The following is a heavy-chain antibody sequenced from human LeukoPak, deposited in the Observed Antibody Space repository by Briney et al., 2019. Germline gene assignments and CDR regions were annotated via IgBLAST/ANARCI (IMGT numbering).Heavy chain of an antibody. CDR2: IYYSGST. D-gene: IGHD5-24*01. Sequence: KPSETLSLTCTVSGGSISSSSYYWGWIRQPPGKGLEWIGSIYYSGSTYYNPSLKSRVTISVDTSKNQFSLKLSSVTAADTAVYYCARMATGFYYYYMDVWGKGTTVTVSS. V-gene: IGHV4-39*01. CDR1: GGSISSSSYY. J-gene: IGHJ6*03. CDR3: ARMATGFYYYYMDV.